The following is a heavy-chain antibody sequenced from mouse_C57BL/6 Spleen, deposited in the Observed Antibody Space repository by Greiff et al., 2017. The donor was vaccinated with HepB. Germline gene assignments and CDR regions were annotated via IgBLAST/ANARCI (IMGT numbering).Heavy chain of an antibody. J-gene: IGHJ2*01. Sequence: VMLVESGAELVKPGASVKLSCKASGYTFNEYTMHWVKQRSGQGLEWIGWFYPGSGSIKYNEKFKDKATLTADKSSSTVYMELSRLTSEDSAVYFCARHEEDYSLDYWGQGTTLTVSS. D-gene: IGHD2-12*01. CDR2: FYPGSGSI. CDR1: GYTFNEYT. CDR3: ARHEEDYSLDY. V-gene: IGHV1-62-2*01.